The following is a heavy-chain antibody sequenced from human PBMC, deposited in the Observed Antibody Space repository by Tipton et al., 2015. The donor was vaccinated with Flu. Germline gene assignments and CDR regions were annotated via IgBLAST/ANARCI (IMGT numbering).Heavy chain of an antibody. V-gene: IGHV4-38-2*02. D-gene: IGHD1-1*01. J-gene: IGHJ6*02. CDR1: GYSITDGYY. CDR2: IFHSGIT. CDR3: AGEFHDAVDV. Sequence: TLSLTCTVSGYSITDGYYCAWIRQPPGKGLEWIGTIFHSGITDYNPPLKSRVTMSVDTSKNQFSLKLTSVIAADTAVYYCAGEFHDAVDVWGQGTTVTVSS.